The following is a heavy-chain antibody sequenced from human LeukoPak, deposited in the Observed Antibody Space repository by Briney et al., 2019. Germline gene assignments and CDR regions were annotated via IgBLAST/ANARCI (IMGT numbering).Heavy chain of an antibody. CDR3: ARGGGYYDSSGDAFDI. J-gene: IGHJ3*02. CDR2: IYSGGST. V-gene: IGHV3-53*01. Sequence: GGSLRLSCAASGFTVSSNYMSWVRQAPGKGLEWVSVIYSGGSTYYADSVKGRFTISRDNSKNTLYLQMNSLRAEDTAVYYCARGGGYYDSSGDAFDIWGQGTMVTVSS. D-gene: IGHD3-22*01. CDR1: GFTVSSNY.